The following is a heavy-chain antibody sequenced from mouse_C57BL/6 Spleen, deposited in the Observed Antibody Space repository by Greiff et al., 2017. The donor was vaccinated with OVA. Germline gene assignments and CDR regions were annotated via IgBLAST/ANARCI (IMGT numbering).Heavy chain of an antibody. CDR1: GFTFSDYG. V-gene: IGHV5-17*01. Sequence: EVMLVESGGGLVKPGGSLKLSCAASGFTFSDYGMHWVRQAPEKGLEWVAYISSGSSTIYYADTVKGRFTISRDNAKNTLFLQMTSLRSEDTAMYYCARGVGAWYFDVWGTGTTVTVSS. D-gene: IGHD1-3*01. CDR3: ARGVGAWYFDV. CDR2: ISSGSSTI. J-gene: IGHJ1*03.